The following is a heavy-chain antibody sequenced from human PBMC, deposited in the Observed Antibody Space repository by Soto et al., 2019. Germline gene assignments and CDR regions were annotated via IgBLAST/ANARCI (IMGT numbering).Heavy chain of an antibody. J-gene: IGHJ5*02. Sequence: GGSLRLSCAASGFTFSSYAMSWVRQAPGKGLEWVSAISGSGGSTYYADSVKGRFTISRDNSKNTLYLQMNSLRAGDTAVYYCAKDPYGSGSPYNWFDPWGQGTLVTVSS. V-gene: IGHV3-23*01. D-gene: IGHD3-10*01. CDR1: GFTFSSYA. CDR2: ISGSGGST. CDR3: AKDPYGSGSPYNWFDP.